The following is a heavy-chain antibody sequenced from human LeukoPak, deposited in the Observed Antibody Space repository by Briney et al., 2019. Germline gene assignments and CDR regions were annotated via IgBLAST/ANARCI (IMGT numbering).Heavy chain of an antibody. V-gene: IGHV3-66*01. CDR2: IYSGGTT. Sequence: PGRSLRLSCAASGFTFSSYAMHWVRQAPGKGLDWVSVIYSGGTTYYADSVKGRFTISRDNSKNTLYLQMNSLRAEDTAVYYCAKAARRDDTFDIWGQGTMDTVSS. D-gene: IGHD6-6*01. CDR3: AKAARRDDTFDI. J-gene: IGHJ3*02. CDR1: GFTFSSYA.